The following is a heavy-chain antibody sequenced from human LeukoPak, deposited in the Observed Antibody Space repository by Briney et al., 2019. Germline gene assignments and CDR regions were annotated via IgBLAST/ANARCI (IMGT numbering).Heavy chain of an antibody. CDR3: ANGGNSGYFDL. J-gene: IGHJ2*01. CDR2: IYYSGST. CDR1: GGSISSSSYY. Sequence: SETLSLACTVSGGSISSSSYYWGWIRQPPGKGLEWIGSIYYSGSTYYNPSLKSRVTISVDTSKNQFSLKLSSVTAADTAVYYCANGGNSGYFDLWGRGTLVTVSS. V-gene: IGHV4-39*01. D-gene: IGHD4-23*01.